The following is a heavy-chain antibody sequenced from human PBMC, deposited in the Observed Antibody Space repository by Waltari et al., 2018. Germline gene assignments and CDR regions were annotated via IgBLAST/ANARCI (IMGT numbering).Heavy chain of an antibody. D-gene: IGHD3-16*01. CDR1: GFTLSTYA. Sequence: EVQLLESGGGLVQPGGSLRLSCAASGFTLSTYAMSWIRQAPGKGLEWVSSMTGNGRSTNYADSVKGRFTISRDSSKNTVYLQMNTLRAEETAVDYCAKDYDEGPYYDYVWGNWGQGTLVTVSS. CDR3: AKDYDEGPYYDYVWGN. V-gene: IGHV3-23*01. J-gene: IGHJ4*02. CDR2: MTGNGRST.